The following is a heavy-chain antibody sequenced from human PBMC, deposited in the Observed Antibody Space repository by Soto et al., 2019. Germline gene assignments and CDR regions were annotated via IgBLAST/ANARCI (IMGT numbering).Heavy chain of an antibody. CDR3: ARDRGSSHY. CDR1: GYTFTNYG. CDR2: ISAYNGNI. Sequence: QVQLVQSGAEVKKPGASVKVSCKASGYTFTNYGISWVRQAPGQGLEWMGWISAYNGNIDYAQKFQGRITMTTDTSTNTADMELRSLRSDDTAVYYWARDRGSSHYWGQGTLVTVSS. D-gene: IGHD6-13*01. J-gene: IGHJ4*02. V-gene: IGHV1-18*01.